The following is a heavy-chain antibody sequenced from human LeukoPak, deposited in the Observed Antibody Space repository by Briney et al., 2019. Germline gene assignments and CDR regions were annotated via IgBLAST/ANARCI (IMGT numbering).Heavy chain of an antibody. CDR1: GFTFSSYE. CDR3: ARDGPHYGSGTRHPFDY. J-gene: IGHJ4*02. Sequence: GGSLRLSCAASGFTFSSYEMNWVRQAPGKGLEWVSYISSSGSTVYYADSVKGRFTISRDNAKNSLYLQMNSLRAEDTAVYYCARDGPHYGSGTRHPFDYWGQGTLVTVSS. CDR2: ISSSGSTV. D-gene: IGHD3-10*01. V-gene: IGHV3-48*03.